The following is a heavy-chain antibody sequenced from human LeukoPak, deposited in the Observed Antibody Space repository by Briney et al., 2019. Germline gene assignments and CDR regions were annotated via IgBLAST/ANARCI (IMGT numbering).Heavy chain of an antibody. J-gene: IGHJ4*02. V-gene: IGHV3-23*01. CDR2: ISGSGGST. D-gene: IGHD1-26*01. Sequence: AGGSLRLSCAASGFTFSSYAMSWVRQAPGKGLEWVSAISGSGGSTYYADSVKGRFTISRDNSKNTLYLQMNSLRAEDTAVYYCAKDLSRELPPSGFDYWGQGTLVTVSS. CDR1: GFTFSSYA. CDR3: AKDLSRELPPSGFDY.